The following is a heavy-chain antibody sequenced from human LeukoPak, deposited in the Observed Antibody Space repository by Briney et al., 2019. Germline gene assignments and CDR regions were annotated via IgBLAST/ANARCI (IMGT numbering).Heavy chain of an antibody. J-gene: IGHJ3*02. D-gene: IGHD6-13*01. CDR3: ARDKLGYSSSPGAFDI. CDR2: IYYSGST. CDR1: GGSISSSSYY. Sequence: PSETLSLTCTVSGGSISSSSYYWGWIRQPPGKGLKWIGSIYYSGSTYYNPSLKSRVTISVDTSKNQFSLKLSSVTAADTAVYYCARDKLGYSSSPGAFDIWGQGTMVTVSS. V-gene: IGHV4-39*07.